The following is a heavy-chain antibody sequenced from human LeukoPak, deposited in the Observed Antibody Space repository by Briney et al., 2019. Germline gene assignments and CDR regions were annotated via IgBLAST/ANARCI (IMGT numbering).Heavy chain of an antibody. D-gene: IGHD2-15*01. CDR3: ARHLGYCSGGSCYPFDY. Sequence: PGGSLRLSCAASGFTFSSYSMNWVRQASGKGLEWVSSISSSSSYIYYADSVKGRFTISRDNAKNSLYLQMNSLRAEDTAVYYCARHLGYCSGGSCYPFDYWGQGTLVTVSS. CDR2: ISSSSSYI. J-gene: IGHJ4*02. V-gene: IGHV3-21*01. CDR1: GFTFSSYS.